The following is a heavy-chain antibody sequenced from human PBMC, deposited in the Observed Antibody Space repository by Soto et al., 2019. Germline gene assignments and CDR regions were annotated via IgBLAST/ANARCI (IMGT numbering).Heavy chain of an antibody. CDR2: IYHTGST. V-gene: IGHV4-4*02. CDR1: GGSIDSSNW. J-gene: IGHJ4*02. D-gene: IGHD3-10*01. CDR3: ARDPSRGLPDY. Sequence: SETLSLTCAVSGGSIDSSNWWSWVRQPPGKGLEWIGEIYHTGSTNYKPSLKSRVTISVDKSKNQFSLKLNSVTAADTAVYYCARDPSRGLPDYWGQGTLVTVS.